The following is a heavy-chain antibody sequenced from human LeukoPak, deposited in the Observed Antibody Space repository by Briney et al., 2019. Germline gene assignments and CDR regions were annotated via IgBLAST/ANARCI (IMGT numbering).Heavy chain of an antibody. V-gene: IGHV4-39*01. CDR2: IYYSGST. Sequence: SETLSLTCTVSGGSISSSSHYWDWIRQPPGKGLEWIGSIYYSGSTYYNPSLKSRVTISVDTSKNQFSLKLSSVTAADTAVYYCARRRSSSSWSPLYFDYWGQGTLVTVSS. D-gene: IGHD6-13*01. CDR3: ARRRSSSSWSPLYFDY. CDR1: GGSISSSSHY. J-gene: IGHJ4*02.